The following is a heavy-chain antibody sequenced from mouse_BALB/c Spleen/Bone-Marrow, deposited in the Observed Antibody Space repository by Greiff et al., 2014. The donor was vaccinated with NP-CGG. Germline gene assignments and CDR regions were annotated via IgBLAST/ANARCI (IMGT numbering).Heavy chain of an antibody. Sequence: DVMLVESGGGLVQPGGSRKLSCAASGFTFSSFGMHWVRQAPEKGLERVAYISSGSTAICYADTVKGRFTISRDNPKNTLFLQMTSLRSEDTAMYYCARGGNWDDFDVWGAGTTVTVSS. CDR3: ARGGNWDDFDV. CDR2: ISSGSTAI. J-gene: IGHJ1*01. CDR1: GFTFSSFG. V-gene: IGHV5-17*02. D-gene: IGHD4-1*01.